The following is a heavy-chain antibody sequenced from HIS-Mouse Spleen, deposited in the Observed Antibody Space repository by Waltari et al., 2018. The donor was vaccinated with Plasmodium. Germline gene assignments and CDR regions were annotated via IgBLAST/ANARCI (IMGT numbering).Heavy chain of an antibody. CDR2: IDWDDDK. D-gene: IGHD6-6*01. CDR3: ARHKKRGQLVRGYFDY. CDR1: GLSLSTSGMC. V-gene: IGHV2-70*15. Sequence: QVTLRESGPALVKPTPTLTLTCTFSGLSLSTSGMCVSWIRKPQGKALEGLARIDWDDDKYYSTSLKTRLTISKDTSKNQVVLTMTNMDPVDTATYYCARHKKRGQLVRGYFDYWGQGTLVTVSS. J-gene: IGHJ4*02.